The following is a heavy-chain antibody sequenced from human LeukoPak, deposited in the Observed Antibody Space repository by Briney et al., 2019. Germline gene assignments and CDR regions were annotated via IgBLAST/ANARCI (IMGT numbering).Heavy chain of an antibody. V-gene: IGHV3-7*01. J-gene: IGHJ5*02. Sequence: GGSLRLSCAASGFIFSVYGMSWVRQAPGRGLEWVANINQNGGEKYYLDSVKGRFTISRDNAKNSLYLQMNSLRAEDTAVYYCARGGISPGPWGQGTLVTVSS. CDR3: ARGGISPGP. CDR2: INQNGGEK. CDR1: GFIFSVYG. D-gene: IGHD2-21*01.